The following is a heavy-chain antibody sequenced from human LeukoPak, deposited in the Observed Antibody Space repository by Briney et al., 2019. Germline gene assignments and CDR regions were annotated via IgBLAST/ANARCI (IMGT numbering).Heavy chain of an antibody. D-gene: IGHD2-2*01. J-gene: IGHJ4*02. Sequence: SETLSVTCAVYGGSFSGYYWSWIRQPQGKGLEWIGEINHNGSTNYNPSLKSRVTISVDTSKNQFSLKLSSVTAADTAVYYCARALRGPPAAILAAFDYWGQGTLVTVSS. V-gene: IGHV4-34*01. CDR3: ARALRGPPAAILAAFDY. CDR1: GGSFSGYY. CDR2: INHNGST.